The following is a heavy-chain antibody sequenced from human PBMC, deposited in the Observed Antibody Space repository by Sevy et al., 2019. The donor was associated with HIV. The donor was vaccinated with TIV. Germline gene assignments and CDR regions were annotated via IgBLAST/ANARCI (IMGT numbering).Heavy chain of an antibody. D-gene: IGHD2-21*02. CDR3: ARFEYGDYVSHFEY. CDR1: GGSINSDSYY. Sequence: SETLSLTCTVSGGSINSDSYYWGWIRQPPGKGLEWIGNIYYSGTTYYNPCLKSRVTISVDTSKNQFSLKLSSVTAADTAVYYCARFEYGDYVSHFEYWGQGTLVTVSS. CDR2: IYYSGTT. V-gene: IGHV4-39*01. J-gene: IGHJ4*02.